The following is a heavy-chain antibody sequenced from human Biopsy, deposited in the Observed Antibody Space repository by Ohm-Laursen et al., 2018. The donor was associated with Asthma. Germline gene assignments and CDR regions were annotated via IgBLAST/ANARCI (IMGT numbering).Heavy chain of an antibody. J-gene: IGHJ5*02. CDR2: IWYDGSKK. Sequence: LSLTCAALGFSISSYGMHWVRQAPGKGLEWVTLIWYDGSKKYYSESVKGRFTIARDNSKNTLYLQMNSLRVEDTAVYYCARGREGSGSYFTSHWFDPWGQGTLVTVSS. V-gene: IGHV3-33*01. CDR1: GFSISSYG. D-gene: IGHD3-10*01. CDR3: ARGREGSGSYFTSHWFDP.